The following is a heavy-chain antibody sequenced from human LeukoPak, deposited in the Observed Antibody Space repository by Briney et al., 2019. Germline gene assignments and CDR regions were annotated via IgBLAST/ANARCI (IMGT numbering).Heavy chain of an antibody. J-gene: IGHJ2*01. Sequence: SETLSLTCAVSSYSISSGYYWGWIRQPPGMGLEWIGSIYHSGSTYYNPSLKSRVTISVDTSKNQFSLKLSSVTAADTAVYYCARGVVPADWYFDLWGRGTLVTVSS. D-gene: IGHD2-2*01. CDR3: ARGVVPADWYFDL. CDR2: IYHSGST. V-gene: IGHV4-38-2*01. CDR1: SYSISSGYY.